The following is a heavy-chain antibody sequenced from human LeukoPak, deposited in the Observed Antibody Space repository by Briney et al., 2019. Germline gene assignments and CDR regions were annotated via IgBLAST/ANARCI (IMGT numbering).Heavy chain of an antibody. CDR2: IIPIFGTA. CDR1: GGTFSSYA. Sequence: SVKVSCKASGGTFSSYAISWVRQAPGPGLEWMGGIIPIFGTANYAQKFQGRVTITTDESTSTAYMELSSLRPEDTAVYYCARHRGYSYALGYWGQGTLVTVSS. V-gene: IGHV1-69*05. D-gene: IGHD5-18*01. J-gene: IGHJ4*02. CDR3: ARHRGYSYALGY.